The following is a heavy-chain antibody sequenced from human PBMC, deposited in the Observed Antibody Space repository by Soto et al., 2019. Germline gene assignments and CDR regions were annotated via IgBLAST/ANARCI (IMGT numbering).Heavy chain of an antibody. CDR2: ISSSSSYI. J-gene: IGHJ5*02. Sequence: LRLSCAASGFTFSSYSMNWVRQAPGKGLEWVSSISSSSSYIYYADSVKGRFTISRDNAKNSLYLQMNSLRAEDTAVYYCARDYSSGWKPRWFDPWGQGTLVTVSS. CDR3: ARDYSSGWKPRWFDP. D-gene: IGHD6-19*01. CDR1: GFTFSSYS. V-gene: IGHV3-21*01.